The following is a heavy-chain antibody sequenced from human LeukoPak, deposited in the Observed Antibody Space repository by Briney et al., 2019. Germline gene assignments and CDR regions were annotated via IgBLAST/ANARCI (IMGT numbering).Heavy chain of an antibody. V-gene: IGHV4-4*07. Sequence: PSETLSLTCTVSGGSISSYYWSWIRQPAGKGLEWIGRIYPSGTTNYNPSLKSRVTMSVDTSKNQFSLKLSSVTAADTAVYYCARDGGPVGDPGDYFDYWGQGTLVTVSS. CDR1: GGSISSYY. J-gene: IGHJ4*02. CDR2: IYPSGTT. D-gene: IGHD4-23*01. CDR3: ARDGGPVGDPGDYFDY.